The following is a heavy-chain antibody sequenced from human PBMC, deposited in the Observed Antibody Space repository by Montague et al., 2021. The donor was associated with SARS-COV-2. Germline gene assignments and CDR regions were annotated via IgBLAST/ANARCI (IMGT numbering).Heavy chain of an antibody. Sequence: SETRSLTCTVFGYSISSGYFWAWLRQPPGKGLEWIGSIYHAGYIHYNPSLKSRVSISVDTSRNQISLRVTDVAAADTAVYYCARAPCVGDCNSLAIWFDPWGQGTLVSVSS. CDR1: GYSISSGYF. CDR3: ARAPCVGDCNSLAIWFDP. D-gene: IGHD2-21*02. J-gene: IGHJ5*02. CDR2: IYHAGYI. V-gene: IGHV4-38-2*02.